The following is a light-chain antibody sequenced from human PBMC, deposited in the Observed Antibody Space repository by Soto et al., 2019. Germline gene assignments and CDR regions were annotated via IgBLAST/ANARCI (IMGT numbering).Light chain of an antibody. CDR2: AVN. J-gene: IGLJ1*01. Sequence: QSALTQPASVSGSPGQSITISCTGTSSDVGGYNYVSWYQQHPGKAPKLMIYAVNNRPSGVSTRFSGSKSGNMASLTISGLQAEDEADYYCSSYTSSSLYVFGTGTKLTVL. CDR3: SSYTSSSLYV. CDR1: SSDVGGYNY. V-gene: IGLV2-14*01.